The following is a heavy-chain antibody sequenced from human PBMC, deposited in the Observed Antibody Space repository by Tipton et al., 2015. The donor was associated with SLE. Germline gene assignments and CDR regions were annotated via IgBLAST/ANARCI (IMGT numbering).Heavy chain of an antibody. CDR1: GGSISGYY. CDR3: VRERKYVVRFRELVAPDL. CDR2: IYYSGST. V-gene: IGHV4-59*12. D-gene: IGHD1-26*01. J-gene: IGHJ3*01. Sequence: GLVKPSETLSLTCAVSGGSISGYYWSWIRQPPGKGLEWIGYIYYSGSTNYNPSLKSRVTISVDTSKNQFSLKLSSVTAADTAMYYCVRERKYVVRFRELVAPDLWGQGTAITVSS.